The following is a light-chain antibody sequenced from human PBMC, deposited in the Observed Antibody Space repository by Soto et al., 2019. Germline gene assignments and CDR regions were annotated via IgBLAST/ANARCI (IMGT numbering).Light chain of an antibody. J-gene: IGLJ1*01. V-gene: IGLV2-23*02. CDR3: CSYAGSPYA. CDR2: EVS. CDR1: SCDVGSYNL. Sequence: QSVLTQPASVSGSPGQSITISCTGTSCDVGSYNLVSWYQQHPGKAPKLMIYEVSKRPSGVSNRFSGSKSGNTASLTISGLQAEDEADYYCCSYAGSPYAFLTGTKVTVL.